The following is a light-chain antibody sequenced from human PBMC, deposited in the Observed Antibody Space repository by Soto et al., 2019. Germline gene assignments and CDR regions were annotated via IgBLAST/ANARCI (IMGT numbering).Light chain of an antibody. J-gene: IGKJ5*01. V-gene: IGKV3D-15*01. Sequence: RVMTQSPATLSVSPGERATLSCRASQSVSSNLAWYQQKPGQAPRLLIYGASTRATGIPARFSGSGSGTEFTLTISSLQSEDFAVYYCQQYNNWLITFGQGTRLEIK. CDR2: GAS. CDR1: QSVSSN. CDR3: QQYNNWLIT.